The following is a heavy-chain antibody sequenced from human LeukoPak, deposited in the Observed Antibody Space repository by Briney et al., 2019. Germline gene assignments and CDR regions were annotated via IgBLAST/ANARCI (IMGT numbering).Heavy chain of an antibody. CDR2: IYYTGST. J-gene: IGHJ5*02. Sequence: SETLSLTCTVSGGSISSYYWSWIRQPPGKGLEGIGYIYYTGSTNYKPSLKSRVTRSVDTSKNQFSLNLNSVTASDTSVYYCARGGYYGSGNDFRFDPWGQGTLVTVSS. CDR1: GGSISSYY. V-gene: IGHV4-59*01. CDR3: ARGGYYGSGNDFRFDP. D-gene: IGHD3-10*01.